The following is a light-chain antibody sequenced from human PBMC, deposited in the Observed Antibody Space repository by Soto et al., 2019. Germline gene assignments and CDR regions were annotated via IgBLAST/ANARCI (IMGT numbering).Light chain of an antibody. Sequence: EIVWTQSPATLSVSPGERCTLSCLASQSVSSNLAWYQQKPGQAPRLLIYGAYSRATGTTDRFSGSGSGTDFTLTISRLEPEDFAVYYCQPYGSSPRTVGPGTKVEIK. J-gene: IGKJ1*01. CDR2: GAY. V-gene: IGKV3-20*01. CDR1: QSVSSN. CDR3: QPYGSSPRT.